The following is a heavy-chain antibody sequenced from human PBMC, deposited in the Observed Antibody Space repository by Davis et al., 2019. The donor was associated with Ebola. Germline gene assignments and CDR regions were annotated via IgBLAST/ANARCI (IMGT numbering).Heavy chain of an antibody. CDR1: GYTFTSYA. V-gene: IGHV1-3*01. D-gene: IGHD3-3*01. CDR2: INAGNGNT. J-gene: IGHJ6*04. Sequence: AASVKVSCKASGYTFTSYAMHWVRQAPGQRLEWMGWINAGNGNTKYSQKLQGRVTMTTDTSTSTAYMELRSLRSDDTAVYYCARDRVRQATGFLEWLNYGMDVWGKGTTVTVSS. CDR3: ARDRVRQATGFLEWLNYGMDV.